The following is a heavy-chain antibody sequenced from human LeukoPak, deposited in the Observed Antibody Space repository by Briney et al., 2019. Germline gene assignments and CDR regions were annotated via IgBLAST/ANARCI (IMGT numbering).Heavy chain of an antibody. CDR3: ARWIYYFDS. J-gene: IGHJ4*02. V-gene: IGHV3-23*01. CDR1: GFTVSSNY. D-gene: IGHD5-12*01. CDR2: ISAGGDTT. Sequence: GGSLRLSCAAAGFTVSSNYMNWVRQAPGKGLEWVSAISAGGDTTLYADSVKGRFTISRDNSRNTVYLQMNSLRAEDTAIYHCARWIYYFDSWGQGTLVTVSS.